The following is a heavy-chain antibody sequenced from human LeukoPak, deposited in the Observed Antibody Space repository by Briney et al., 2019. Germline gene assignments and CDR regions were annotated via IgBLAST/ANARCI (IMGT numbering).Heavy chain of an antibody. CDR3: ANKPTLSCTHGVCVVIDY. CDR2: ISESGGST. Sequence: PGGSLRLSCAASGFTFSSYAMSWVRKGPGKGLEWVSGISESGGSTYYADSVKGRFTIFRDNSKNTLYLQMKSLRAEGTAVYYCANKPTLSCTHGVCVVIDYWGQGTLVTVSS. D-gene: IGHD2-8*01. CDR1: GFTFSSYA. J-gene: IGHJ4*02. V-gene: IGHV3-23*01.